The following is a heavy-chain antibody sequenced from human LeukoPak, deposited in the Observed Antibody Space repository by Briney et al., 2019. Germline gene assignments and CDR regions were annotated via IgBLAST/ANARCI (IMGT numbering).Heavy chain of an antibody. CDR2: FDPEDGET. CDR1: GYTLTELS. J-gene: IGHJ3*02. D-gene: IGHD3-3*01. Sequence: ASVKVSCKVSGYTLTELSMHWVRQAPGKGLEWMGGFDPEDGETIYAQKFQGRVTMTEDTSTDTAYMELSSLRSEDTAVYYCASTKDFWSGYSIAFDIWGQGTMVTVSS. V-gene: IGHV1-24*01. CDR3: ASTKDFWSGYSIAFDI.